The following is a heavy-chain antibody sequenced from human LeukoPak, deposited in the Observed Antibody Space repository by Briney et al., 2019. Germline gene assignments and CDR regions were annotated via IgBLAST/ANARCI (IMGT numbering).Heavy chain of an antibody. CDR3: VLLWFGESYDAFDI. CDR1: GCSFSTYA. V-gene: IGHV1-8*02. J-gene: IGHJ3*02. Sequence: ASVTVSRNATGCSFSTYAITWVRQAQGQGLEWTGWMNPNSGNTGYAQKFQGRVTMTRNTSISTAYMELSSLRSEDTAVYYCVLLWFGESYDAFDIWGQGTMVTVSS. D-gene: IGHD3-10*01. CDR2: MNPNSGNT.